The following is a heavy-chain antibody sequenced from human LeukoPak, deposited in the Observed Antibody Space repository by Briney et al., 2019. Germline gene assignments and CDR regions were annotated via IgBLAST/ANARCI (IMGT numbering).Heavy chain of an antibody. J-gene: IGHJ4*02. CDR2: IKNGGTT. CDR1: GFSFSNAW. CDR3: TTVSHFYL. D-gene: IGHD2/OR15-2a*01. Sequence: GGSLRLSCAVSGFSFSNAWLSWVRQAPGKGLEWVGRIKNGGTTDYAAPVEGRFTISRDDSKATLYQQMDSLKTEDTAIYYCTTVSHFYLGGQGTLVTVSS. V-gene: IGHV3-15*01.